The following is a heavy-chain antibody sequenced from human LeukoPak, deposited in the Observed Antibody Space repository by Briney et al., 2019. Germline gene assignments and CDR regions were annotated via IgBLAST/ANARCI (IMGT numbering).Heavy chain of an antibody. Sequence: APVKVSCKASGYTFTSYGISWVRQAPGQGLEWMGWISAYNGNTNYAQKFQGRVTMTTDTSTSTAYMELRSLRSDDTAVYYCARDLKRGYSGYDYFIVANYYYGMDVWGQGTTVTVSS. CDR3: ARDLKRGYSGYDYFIVANYYYGMDV. CDR1: GYTFTSYG. D-gene: IGHD5-12*01. J-gene: IGHJ6*02. CDR2: ISAYNGNT. V-gene: IGHV1-18*01.